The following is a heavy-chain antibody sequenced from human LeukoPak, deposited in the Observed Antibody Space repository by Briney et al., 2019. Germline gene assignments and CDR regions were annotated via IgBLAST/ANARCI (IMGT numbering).Heavy chain of an antibody. CDR3: ARLGYSGSYYERAFDI. V-gene: IGHV4-39*01. Sequence: SETLSLTCTVSGGSISSSGYYWGWIRQPPGKGLEWIGSMYYSGSTNYNPSLMSRVTISADTPKNQFSLKLSSVTAADTAVYYCARLGYSGSYYERAFDIWGQGTMVTVSS. CDR2: MYYSGST. J-gene: IGHJ3*02. D-gene: IGHD1-26*01. CDR1: GGSISSSGYY.